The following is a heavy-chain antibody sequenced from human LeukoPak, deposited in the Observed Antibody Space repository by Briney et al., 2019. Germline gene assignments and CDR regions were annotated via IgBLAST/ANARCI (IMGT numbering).Heavy chain of an antibody. J-gene: IGHJ3*02. D-gene: IGHD4-17*01. V-gene: IGHV4-59*11. Sequence: PSETLSLTCAVSGDSFSSHYWTWIRQPPGRGLEWIGYISYIGTTNYNPSLKSRVTISIGTSKNQFSLKLSSVTTADTAVYYCARDLVTVTKGFDIWGLGTMVSVSS. CDR2: ISYIGTT. CDR1: GDSFSSHY. CDR3: ARDLVTVTKGFDI.